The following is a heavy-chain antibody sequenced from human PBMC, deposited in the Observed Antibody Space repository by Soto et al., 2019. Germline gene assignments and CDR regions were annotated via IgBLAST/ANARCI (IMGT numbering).Heavy chain of an antibody. V-gene: IGHV3-23*01. D-gene: IGHD1-26*01. J-gene: IGHJ4*02. CDR3: AKEKPRGGGTSSNIPEMVDY. CDR2: ISGSGGST. Sequence: GGSLRLSCAASGFTFSSYAMSWVRQAPGKGLEWVSAISGSGGSTYYADSVKGRFTISRDNSKNTLYLQMNSLRAEDTAVYYCAKEKPRGGGTSSNIPEMVDYWGQGTLVTVSS. CDR1: GFTFSSYA.